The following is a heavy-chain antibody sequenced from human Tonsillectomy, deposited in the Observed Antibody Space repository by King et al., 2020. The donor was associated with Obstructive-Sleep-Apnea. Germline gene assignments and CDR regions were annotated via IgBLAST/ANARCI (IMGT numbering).Heavy chain of an antibody. CDR1: GYSFTTYW. J-gene: IGHJ4*02. V-gene: IGHV5-51*01. Sequence: VQLVESGAEVKKPGESLKISCKGSGYSFTTYWIGWVRPMPGKGLWWMGIIYPGDSDTRYSPSFPGQVTISADKSISPAYLQWSSLKASDTAMYYCARRRLFGGYDAPDFDYWGQGTLVTVSS. CDR3: ARRRLFGGYDAPDFDY. CDR2: IYPGDSDT. D-gene: IGHD5-12*01.